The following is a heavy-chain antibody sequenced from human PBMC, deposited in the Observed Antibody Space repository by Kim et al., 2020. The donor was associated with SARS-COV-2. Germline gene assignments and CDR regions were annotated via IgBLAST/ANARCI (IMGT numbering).Heavy chain of an antibody. CDR1: GFTFSSYA. V-gene: IGHV3-30-3*01. CDR2: ISYDGSNK. J-gene: IGHJ6*02. Sequence: GGSLRHSCAASGFTFSSYAMHWVRQAPGKGLEWVAVISYDGSNKYYADSVKGRFTISRDNSKNTLYLQMNSLRAEDTAVHYCARETVTDYYGMDVWGQGTTVTVSS. D-gene: IGHD4-17*01. CDR3: ARETVTDYYGMDV.